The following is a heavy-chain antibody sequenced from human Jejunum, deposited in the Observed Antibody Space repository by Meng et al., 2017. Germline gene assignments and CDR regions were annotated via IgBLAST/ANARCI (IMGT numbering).Heavy chain of an antibody. CDR1: GYTFTNYA. CDR3: ARDMYSYGYYDY. D-gene: IGHD5-18*01. Sequence: HVQLVLSGSELKRPGASVKVSCKSSGYTFTNYAINWVRQAPGQGLQWMGRINTNTGKPTYAQDFTGRFVFSLDTSVTTAYLEISSLEAEDTATYYCARDMYSYGYYDYWGQGTLVTVSS. CDR2: INTNTGKP. V-gene: IGHV7-4-1*02. J-gene: IGHJ4*02.